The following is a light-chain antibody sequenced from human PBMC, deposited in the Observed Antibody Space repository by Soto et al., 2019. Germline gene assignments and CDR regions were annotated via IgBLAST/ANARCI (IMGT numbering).Light chain of an antibody. CDR2: GNR. J-gene: IGLJ3*02. CDR1: SSNIGAGYD. CDR3: QSYDSSLSGWV. V-gene: IGLV1-40*01. Sequence: QSVLTQPPSVSGAPGQRVTISCTGSSSNIGAGYDVHWYQQLPGTAPKLLIYGNRNXXXXXXXXXSGSKSGTSASLAITGXXXXXXXXXXCQSYDSSLSGWVFGGGTKLTVL.